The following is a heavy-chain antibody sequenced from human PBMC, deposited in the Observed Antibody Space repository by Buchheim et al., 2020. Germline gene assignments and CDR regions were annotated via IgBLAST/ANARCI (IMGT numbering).Heavy chain of an antibody. CDR1: GGSISSYY. CDR2: IYYSGST. D-gene: IGHD2-2*01. CDR3: AKGDYCSSTSCYGSYYYYGMDV. Sequence: QVQLQESGPGLVKPSDTLSLTCTVSGGSISSYYWSWIRQPPGKGLEWIGYIYYSGSTNYNPSLKSRVTISVDTSKNQFSLKLSSVTAADTAVYYCAKGDYCSSTSCYGSYYYYGMDVWGQGTT. J-gene: IGHJ6*02. V-gene: IGHV4-59*01.